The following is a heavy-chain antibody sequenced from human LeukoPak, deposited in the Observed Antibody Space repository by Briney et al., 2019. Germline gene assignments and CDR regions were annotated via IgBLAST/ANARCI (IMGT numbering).Heavy chain of an antibody. CDR2: IRSSGSTT. CDR1: GFTFSSYS. Sequence: PGGSLRLSCAASGFTFSSYSMNWVRQAPGKGLEWVSYIRSSGSTTYYADSVKGRFTISRDNAKNSLYLQMNSLRAEDTAVYYCARDLRGGSSSGGVDYWGQGTLVTVSS. D-gene: IGHD6-6*01. CDR3: ARDLRGGSSSGGVDY. J-gene: IGHJ4*02. V-gene: IGHV3-48*01.